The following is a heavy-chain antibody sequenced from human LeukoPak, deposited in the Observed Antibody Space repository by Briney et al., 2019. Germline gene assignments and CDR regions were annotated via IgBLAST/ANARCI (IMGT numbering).Heavy chain of an antibody. D-gene: IGHD5-12*01. Sequence: PGGSMRLSYAASGFTFSNAWMSGVRKALGKGLEWVGRTQMKADLGTTDSAPPVKGTFPISTNHSKHTLYLRMNSLNIEDTAVYYCTITVATSIDYWGQGTLLTVSS. CDR1: GFTFSNAW. V-gene: IGHV3-15*01. J-gene: IGHJ4*02. CDR3: TITVATSIDY. CDR2: TQMKADLGTT.